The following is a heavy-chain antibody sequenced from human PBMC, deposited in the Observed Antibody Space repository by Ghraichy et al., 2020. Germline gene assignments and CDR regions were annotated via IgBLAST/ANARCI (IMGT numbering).Heavy chain of an antibody. CDR1: GFTFSSYW. CDR3: ARELYSGAFDY. CDR2: INSDGSST. V-gene: IGHV3-74*01. Sequence: GGSLRLSCAASGFTFSSYWMHWVRQAPGKRLVWVSRINSDGSSTSYADSVKGRFTISRDNAKNTLYLQMNSLRAEDTAVYYCARELYSGAFDYWGQGTLVTVSS. D-gene: IGHD1-26*01. J-gene: IGHJ4*02.